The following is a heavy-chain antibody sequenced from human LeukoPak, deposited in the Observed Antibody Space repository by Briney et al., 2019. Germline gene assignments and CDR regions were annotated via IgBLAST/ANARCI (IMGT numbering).Heavy chain of an antibody. J-gene: IGHJ3*02. CDR3: ARDLGSIAAHDAFDI. D-gene: IGHD6-6*01. Sequence: PSETLSLTCTVSGGSISSGGYYWSWIRQPPGKGLEWIGYIYHSGSTYYNPSLKSRVTISVDRSKTQFSLKLSSVTAADTAVYYCARDLGSIAAHDAFDIWGQGTMVTVSS. CDR2: IYHSGST. CDR1: GGSISSGGYY. V-gene: IGHV4-30-2*01.